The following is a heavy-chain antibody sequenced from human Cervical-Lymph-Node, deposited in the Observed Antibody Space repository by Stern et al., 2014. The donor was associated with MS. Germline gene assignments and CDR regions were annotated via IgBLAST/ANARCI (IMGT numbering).Heavy chain of an antibody. Sequence: QVQLVESGGGLVKPGGSLRLTCTASGSNFTDYYINWIRQAPGKGLEWVSYISSSGTTMFYADSVKGRFTISRDNAKNSVSLEMNSLRAEDTAVYYCSTFVVYWGQGTLVTVSS. V-gene: IGHV3-11*01. CDR3: STFVVY. CDR1: GSNFTDYY. J-gene: IGHJ4*02. CDR2: ISSSGTTM.